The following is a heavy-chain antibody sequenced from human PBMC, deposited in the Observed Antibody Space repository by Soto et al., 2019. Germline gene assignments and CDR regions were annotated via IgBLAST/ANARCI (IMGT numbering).Heavy chain of an antibody. CDR3: ARLSGCGWYTAAY. V-gene: IGHV4-59*08. D-gene: IGHD6-19*01. CDR2: IYYTGRT. CDR1: GTSFTDYY. Sequence: QVQLQQSGPGLVKPSETLSLTCTVSGTSFTDYYWTWFRQPPGKGLEWVGYIYYTGRTDYSPSLKSRVTMSIDTSNSQFSLRLTSVTAADTAVYYCARLSGCGWYTAAYWGQGALVSVSS. J-gene: IGHJ4*02.